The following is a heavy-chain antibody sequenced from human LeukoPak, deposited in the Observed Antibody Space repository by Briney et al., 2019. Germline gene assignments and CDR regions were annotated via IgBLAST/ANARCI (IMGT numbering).Heavy chain of an antibody. CDR3: AILDPPGFDY. V-gene: IGHV3-30-3*01. J-gene: IGHJ4*02. CDR2: ISNDGSSK. D-gene: IGHD1-1*01. Sequence: GGSLRLSCAASGFTFSSYAMHWVRQAPGKGLEWVAVISNDGSSKYYGDPVKGRFTISRDNSKNTLYLQMNSLRAEDTAVYYCAILDPPGFDYWGQGTLVTVSS. CDR1: GFTFSSYA.